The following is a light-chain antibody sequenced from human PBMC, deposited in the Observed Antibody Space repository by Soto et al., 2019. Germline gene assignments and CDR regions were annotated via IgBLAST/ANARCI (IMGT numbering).Light chain of an antibody. V-gene: IGLV2-14*01. CDR3: SSFSSISTII. CDR1: SSDVGGYNY. CDR2: EVL. J-gene: IGLJ2*01. Sequence: QSALTQPASVSGSPGQSITISCIGSSSDVGGYNYVSWYQHYPGRVPKPMIFEVLDRPSGVSNRFSGSKSGNTAYLTISGLQAEDEADYYCSSFSSISTIIFGGGTKVTVL.